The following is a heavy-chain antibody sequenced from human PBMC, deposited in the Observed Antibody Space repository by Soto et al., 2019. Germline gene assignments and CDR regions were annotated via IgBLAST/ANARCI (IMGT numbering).Heavy chain of an antibody. CDR1: GGSISSYY. J-gene: IGHJ6*02. Sequence: LSLTCTVSGGSISSYYWSWIRQPPGKGLEWIGYIYYSGSTNYNPSLKSRVTISVDTSKNQFSLKLSSVTAADTAVYYCARELYYGGKQSGYYYYGMDVWDQGITVTVSS. CDR2: IYYSGST. CDR3: ARELYYGGKQSGYYYYGMDV. D-gene: IGHD4-17*01. V-gene: IGHV4-59*01.